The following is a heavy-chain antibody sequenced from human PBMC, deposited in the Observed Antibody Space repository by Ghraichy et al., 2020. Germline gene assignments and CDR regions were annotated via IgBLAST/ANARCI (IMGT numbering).Heavy chain of an antibody. CDR1: GDTFNTYS. J-gene: IGHJ4*02. V-gene: IGHV1-69*13. CDR2: TNPMFDTT. Sequence: SVKVSCKASGDTFNTYSMNWVRQAPGQGLEWMGGTNPMFDTTNYAQRFQGRVTISADDSTNTAYMELSSLRSEDTAMYYCARVRHLTYCTGGICYGHFDSWGQGTLVTVSS. CDR3: ARVRHLTYCTGGICYGHFDS. D-gene: IGHD2-8*02.